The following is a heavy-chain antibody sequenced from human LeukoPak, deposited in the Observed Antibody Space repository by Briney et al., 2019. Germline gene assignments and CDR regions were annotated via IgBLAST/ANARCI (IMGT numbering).Heavy chain of an antibody. CDR3: ARTNSSGWYFDY. J-gene: IGHJ4*02. CDR1: GFTFGDYG. Sequence: GGSLRLSCAASGFTFGDYGMSWVRQAPGKGLEWVSGINWNGGSTRYADSVKGRFTISRDNAKNSLYLQMNSLRAEDTALYYCARTNSSGWYFDYWGQGTLVTVSS. V-gene: IGHV3-20*04. D-gene: IGHD6-19*01. CDR2: INWNGGST.